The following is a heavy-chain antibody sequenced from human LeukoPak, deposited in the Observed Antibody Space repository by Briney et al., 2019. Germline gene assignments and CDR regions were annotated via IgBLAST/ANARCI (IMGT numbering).Heavy chain of an antibody. V-gene: IGHV4-59*01. CDR3: ARYRDYYGSGRGSYYFDY. D-gene: IGHD3-10*01. CDR1: GGSISSYY. J-gene: IGHJ4*02. CDR2: IYYSWST. Sequence: SETLSLTCTVSGGSISSYYWSWIRQPPGKGLEWIGYIYYSWSTNYNPSLNSRVTISVDTSKNKFSLKLSSVTAAATAVYYCARYRDYYGSGRGSYYFDYWGQGTLVTVSS.